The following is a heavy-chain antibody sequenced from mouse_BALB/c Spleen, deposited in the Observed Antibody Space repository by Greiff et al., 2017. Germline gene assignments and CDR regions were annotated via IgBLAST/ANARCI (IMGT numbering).Heavy chain of an antibody. CDR3: TRLGY. Sequence: QVQLQQSGAELVRPGASVKLSCKASGYTFTSYWINWVKQRPGQGLEWIGNIYPSDSYTNYNQKFKDKATLTVDKSSSTAYMQLSSPTSEDSAVYYCTRLGYWGQGTTLTVSS. CDR2: IYPSDSYT. V-gene: IGHV1-69*02. CDR1: GYTFTSYW. J-gene: IGHJ2*01.